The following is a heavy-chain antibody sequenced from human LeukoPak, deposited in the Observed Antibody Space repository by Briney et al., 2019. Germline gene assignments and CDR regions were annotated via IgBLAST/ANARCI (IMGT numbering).Heavy chain of an antibody. CDR1: GGTFSSYT. J-gene: IGHJ4*02. CDR2: IIPIFGTA. CDR3: ARSGSWQQLVLGDY. Sequence: SVKVSCKASGGTFSSYTISWVRQAPGQGLEWMGGIIPIFGTANYAQKFQGRVTITADESTSTAYMELSSLRSEDTAVYYCARSGSWQQLVLGDYWGQGTLVTVSS. V-gene: IGHV1-69*13. D-gene: IGHD6-13*01.